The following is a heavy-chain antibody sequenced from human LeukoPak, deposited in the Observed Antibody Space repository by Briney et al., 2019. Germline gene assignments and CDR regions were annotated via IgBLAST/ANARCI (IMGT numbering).Heavy chain of an antibody. V-gene: IGHV3-74*01. CDR3: AKDKGSTITSGMDV. CDR2: INSDGSST. CDR1: GFTFSSYW. Sequence: GGSLRLSCAASGFTFSSYWMHWVRQAPGKGLVWVSRINSDGSSTSYADSVKGRFTISRDNAKNTLYLQMNSLRAEDTALYYCAKDKGSTITSGMDVWGQGTTVTVSS. J-gene: IGHJ6*02. D-gene: IGHD5/OR15-5a*01.